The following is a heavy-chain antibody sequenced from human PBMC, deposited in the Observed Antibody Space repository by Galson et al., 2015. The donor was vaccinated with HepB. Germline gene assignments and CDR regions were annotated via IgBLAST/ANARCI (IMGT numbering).Heavy chain of an antibody. D-gene: IGHD6-19*01. CDR2: ISDSGDST. V-gene: IGHV3-23*01. CDR1: GFTFRSYA. Sequence: SLRLSCAASGFTFRSYAMSWVRQAPGKGLEWVSAISDSGDSTYYADSVKGRFTISRDNSKNTLYLQVNSLRAEDTAVYYCAALPPGYSSGWYLGYMDVCGKGTTVTVSS. CDR3: AALPPGYSSGWYLGYMDV. J-gene: IGHJ6*03.